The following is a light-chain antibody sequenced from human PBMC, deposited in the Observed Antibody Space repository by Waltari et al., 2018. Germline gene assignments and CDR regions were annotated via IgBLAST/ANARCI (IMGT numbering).Light chain of an antibody. CDR2: WAS. CDR1: EGVLYSSNNKNH. J-gene: IGKJ4*01. V-gene: IGKV4-1*01. CDR3: QQYYNTPLT. Sequence: DIVMTQSPESLAVSLGERATLSCKTSEGVLYSSNNKNHLAWYQQKPGQPPRLLLYWASTRESGVPDRFIGSGSETDFTLTVTSLQAEDVAVYYCQQYYNTPLTFGGGTKVGVK.